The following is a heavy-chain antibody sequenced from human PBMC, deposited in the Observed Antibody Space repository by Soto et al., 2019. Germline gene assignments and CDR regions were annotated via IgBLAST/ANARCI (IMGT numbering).Heavy chain of an antibody. J-gene: IGHJ6*02. D-gene: IGHD1-1*01. CDR1: GGSISSYY. V-gene: IGHV4-59*01. Sequence: QVQLQESGPGLVKPSETLSLTCTVSGGSISSYYWSWIRQPPGKGLEWIGYIYYSGSTNYNPSLKSRVTISVDTSKNQFSLKLSSMTAADTAVYYCAREGTTVDSYYYYGMDVWRQGTTVTVSS. CDR2: IYYSGST. CDR3: AREGTTVDSYYYYGMDV.